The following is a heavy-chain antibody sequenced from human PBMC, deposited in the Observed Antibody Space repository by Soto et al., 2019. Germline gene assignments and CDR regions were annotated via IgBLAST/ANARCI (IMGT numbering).Heavy chain of an antibody. Sequence: GGSLRLSCAASGFTFSHAWMSWVRQAPGKGLEWVGRIKSKADGETKDYGAPVRGRFTISRDDSQDILYLHMNSLRIEDTAVYYCCVIKRRDQYSTSGYWFDPWGPGTLVTSPQ. CDR3: CVIKRRDQYSTSGYWFDP. CDR2: IKSKADGETK. V-gene: IGHV3-15*01. J-gene: IGHJ5*02. CDR1: GFTFSHAW. D-gene: IGHD4-4*01.